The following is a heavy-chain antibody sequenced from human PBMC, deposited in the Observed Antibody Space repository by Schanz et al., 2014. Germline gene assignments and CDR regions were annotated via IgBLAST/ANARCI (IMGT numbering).Heavy chain of an antibody. CDR3: ARGYGDSPTDF. V-gene: IGHV1-18*01. CDR1: GYAFTTYG. Sequence: QVQLVQSGAEVKKPGASVRVSCKVSGYAFTTYGISWVRQAPGQGLEWLGWISAYTNNTNYAQKVQGRVTMTTDTSTGTAYMELRSLRSDDTAVYYCARGYGDSPTDFWGQGTLVTVSS. CDR2: ISAYTNNT. D-gene: IGHD4-17*01. J-gene: IGHJ4*02.